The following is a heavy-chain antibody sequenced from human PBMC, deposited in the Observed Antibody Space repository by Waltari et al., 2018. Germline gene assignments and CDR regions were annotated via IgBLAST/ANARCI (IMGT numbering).Heavy chain of an antibody. CDR1: GGSISNYF. D-gene: IGHD3-10*01. CDR3: ARDGLWFGELPSFDH. J-gene: IGHJ4*02. Sequence: QVQLQESGPGLVKPSETLSRTCTVSGGSISNYFWSWIRQRPGKGLEWIGYVYSTGTTNYNPSLKSRVTISLDKSNNQFSLRLSSVTAADTAVYYCARDGLWFGELPSFDHWGRGTLVTVSS. CDR2: VYSTGTT. V-gene: IGHV4-59*01.